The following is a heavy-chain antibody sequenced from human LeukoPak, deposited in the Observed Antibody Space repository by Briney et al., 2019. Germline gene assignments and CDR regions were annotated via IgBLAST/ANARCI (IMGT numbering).Heavy chain of an antibody. J-gene: IGHJ6*03. CDR3: ARGEYSYGLYYYYYMDV. CDR2: INQDGTEN. Sequence: GGSLRLSCEASGFTLSSHWMSWVRQAPGKGLEWLGNINQDGTENNSVDSVKGRFTLSRDNGKNSLFLQMNSLRAEDTAVYYCARGEYSYGLYYYYYMDVWGKGTTVTISS. D-gene: IGHD5-18*01. V-gene: IGHV3-7*01. CDR1: GFTLSSHW.